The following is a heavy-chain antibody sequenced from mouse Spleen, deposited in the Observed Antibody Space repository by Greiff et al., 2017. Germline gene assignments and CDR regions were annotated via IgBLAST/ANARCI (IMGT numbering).Heavy chain of an antibody. CDR1: GYTFTSYW. CDR2: IYPSDSYT. V-gene: IGHV1-69*02. J-gene: IGHJ1*01. Sequence: VQLQQPGAELVRPGASVKLSCKASGYTFTSYWINWVKQRPGQGLEWIGNIYPSDSYTNYNQKFKDKATLTVDKSSSTAYMQLSSPTSEDSAVYYCTRGGTTARYWYFDVWGAGTTVTVSS. CDR3: TRGGTTARYWYFDV. D-gene: IGHD1-2*01.